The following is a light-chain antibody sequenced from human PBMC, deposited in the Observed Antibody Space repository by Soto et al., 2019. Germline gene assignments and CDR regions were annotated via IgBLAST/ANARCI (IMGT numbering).Light chain of an antibody. J-gene: IGKJ2*01. CDR2: GAS. CDR3: QKYDTAPYT. Sequence: ESVLTQSPGTLSLSPGERATLSCRTSQSVIRNYLVWYQQTPGRSPRLLIYGASNRATGIPDRFSGSGSGTDFTLTISGLEAEDFAVYYCQKYDTAPYTFGQGTRLEIK. V-gene: IGKV3-20*01. CDR1: QSVIRNY.